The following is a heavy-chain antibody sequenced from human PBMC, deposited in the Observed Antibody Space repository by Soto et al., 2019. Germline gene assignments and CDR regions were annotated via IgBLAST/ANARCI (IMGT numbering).Heavy chain of an antibody. D-gene: IGHD6-19*01. V-gene: IGHV3-21*01. CDR1: GFTFSSYS. J-gene: IGHJ6*02. CDR3: ARDKQWLVRGYYYGMDV. Sequence: EVQLVESGGGLVKPGGSLRLSCAASGFTFSSYSMNWVRQAPGKGLEWVSSISSSSSYIYYADSLKGRFTISRDNAKNSLYLQMNSLRAEDTAVYYCARDKQWLVRGYYYGMDVWGQGTTVTVSS. CDR2: ISSSSSYI.